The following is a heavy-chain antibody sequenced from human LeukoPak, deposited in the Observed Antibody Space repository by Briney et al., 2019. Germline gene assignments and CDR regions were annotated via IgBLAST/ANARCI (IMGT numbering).Heavy chain of an antibody. CDR2: IYTSGST. Sequence: KPSQTLSLTCTVSGGSISSGSYYWSWIRQPAGKGLEWIGRIYTSGSTNYNPSLKSRVTISVDTSKNQFSLKLCSVPAADTAVYYCARTTRLPYCSSTSCYTGNRGAFDIWGQGTMVTVSS. CDR1: GGSISSGSYY. D-gene: IGHD2-2*02. V-gene: IGHV4-61*02. CDR3: ARTTRLPYCSSTSCYTGNRGAFDI. J-gene: IGHJ3*02.